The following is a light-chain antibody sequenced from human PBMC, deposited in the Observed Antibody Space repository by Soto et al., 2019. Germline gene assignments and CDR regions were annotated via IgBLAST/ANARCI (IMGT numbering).Light chain of an antibody. CDR2: DDS. V-gene: IGLV3-21*02. CDR3: QVWDTSSDHVV. CDR1: NIGSNT. Sequence: SYELTQPPSVSVAPGQTARITCGGNNIGSNTVHWYQQRPGQAPVLVVYDDSDRPSGIPARFSGSNSGTTATLTISRVEAGDEADYYCQVWDTSSDHVVFGGGTKLTVL. J-gene: IGLJ2*01.